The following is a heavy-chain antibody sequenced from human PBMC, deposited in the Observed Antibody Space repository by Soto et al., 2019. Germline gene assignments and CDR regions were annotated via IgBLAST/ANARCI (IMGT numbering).Heavy chain of an antibody. CDR1: GFSLSTSGVG. CDR2: IYWDDDR. D-gene: IGHD1-1*01. CDR3: AHIPWTGTKAYFDY. V-gene: IGHV2-5*02. Sequence: QITLKESTPTLVKPTQTLTLTCTFSGFSLSTSGVGVGWIRQPPGKALEWLALIYWDDDRRYSPSLKSRLTITKDTSKNPVVLTMTNIDPVDTATYYCAHIPWTGTKAYFDYWGQGTLVTVSS. J-gene: IGHJ4*02.